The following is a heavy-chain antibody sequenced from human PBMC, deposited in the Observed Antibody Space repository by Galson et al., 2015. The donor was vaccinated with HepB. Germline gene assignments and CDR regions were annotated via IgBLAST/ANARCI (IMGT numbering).Heavy chain of an antibody. CDR1: GFTFDDYA. Sequence: SLRLSCAASGFTFDDYAMHWVRQAPGKGLEWVSLISWDGGSTYYADSVKGRFTISRDNSKNSLYLQMNSLRAEDTALYYCAKVANIGYCSGGSCYFFDYWGQGTLVTVSS. J-gene: IGHJ4*02. D-gene: IGHD2-15*01. CDR3: AKVANIGYCSGGSCYFFDY. V-gene: IGHV3-43D*03. CDR2: ISWDGGST.